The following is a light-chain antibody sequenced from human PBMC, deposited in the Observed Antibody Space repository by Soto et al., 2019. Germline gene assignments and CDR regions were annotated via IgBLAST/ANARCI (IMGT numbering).Light chain of an antibody. V-gene: IGKV3-11*01. Sequence: EIVLTQSPATLSLSPGERATLSCRASQSVSSYLAWYQQKPGQAPRLLIYDASNRATGIPARFSGSGSGTDFTLTITRLEPEDFAVYYCQQYRRSSITFGQGTRLEIK. CDR1: QSVSSY. J-gene: IGKJ5*01. CDR3: QQYRRSSIT. CDR2: DAS.